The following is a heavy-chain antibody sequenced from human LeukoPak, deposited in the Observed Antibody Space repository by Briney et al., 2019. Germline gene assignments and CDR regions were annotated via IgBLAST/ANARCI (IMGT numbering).Heavy chain of an antibody. CDR3: TRTIGYRPVAGLKEKWFDP. J-gene: IGHJ5*02. CDR1: GGTFSSYA. CDR2: IIPIFGTA. Sequence: ASVKVSCTASGGTFSSYAISWVRQAPEQGLEWMGGIIPIFGTANYAQKFQGRVTMTSDTSTNTVYMELSSLISEDTAVYYCTRTIGYRPVAGLKEKWFDPWGQGTLVTVSS. V-gene: IGHV1-69*05. D-gene: IGHD6-19*01.